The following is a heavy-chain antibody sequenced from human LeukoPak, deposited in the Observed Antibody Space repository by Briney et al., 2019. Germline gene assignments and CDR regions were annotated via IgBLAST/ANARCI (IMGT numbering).Heavy chain of an antibody. CDR2: IRYDGTNE. Sequence: GGSLRLSCAASGFTFRYYDMYWVRQAPGKGLEWVAIIRYDGTNENYADSVKGRFTISRDISKDTLYLQMSSLRDEDTAVYYCAKVYHYGSRSYDVPGDYYFDYWGQGTLVTVSS. CDR3: AKVYHYGSRSYDVPGDYYFDY. V-gene: IGHV3-30*02. D-gene: IGHD3-10*01. J-gene: IGHJ4*02. CDR1: GFTFRYYD.